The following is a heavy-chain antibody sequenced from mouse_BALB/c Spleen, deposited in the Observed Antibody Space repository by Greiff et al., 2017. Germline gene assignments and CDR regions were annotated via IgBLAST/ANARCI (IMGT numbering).Heavy chain of an antibody. CDR1: GYTFTSYW. J-gene: IGHJ3*01. CDR2: IYPGDGDT. V-gene: IGHV1-87*01. CDR3: ARSRWLENFVSFAY. Sequence: QVQLKQSGAELARPGASVKLSCKASGYTFTSYWMQWVKQRPGQGLEWIGAIYPGDGDTRYTQKFKGKATLTADKSSSTAYMQLSSLASEDSAVYYCARSRWLENFVSFAYWGQGTLVTVSA. D-gene: IGHD2-3*01.